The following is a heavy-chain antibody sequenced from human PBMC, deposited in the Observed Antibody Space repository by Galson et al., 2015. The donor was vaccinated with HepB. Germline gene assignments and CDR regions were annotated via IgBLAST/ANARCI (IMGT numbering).Heavy chain of an antibody. Sequence: SLRLSCAASGFTFDDYAMHWVRQAPGKGLEWVSGISWNSGSIGYADSVKGRFTISRDNAKNSLYLQMNSLRGEDTALYYCAKGRAGTTGGFDYWGQGTLVTVSS. D-gene: IGHD6-13*01. CDR2: ISWNSGSI. CDR1: GFTFDDYA. J-gene: IGHJ4*02. CDR3: AKGRAGTTGGFDY. V-gene: IGHV3-9*01.